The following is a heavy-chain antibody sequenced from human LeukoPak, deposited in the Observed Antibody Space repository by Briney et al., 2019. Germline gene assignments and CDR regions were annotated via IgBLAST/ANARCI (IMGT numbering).Heavy chain of an antibody. CDR3: ARDQGKYSHGQLDY. Sequence: GGSLRLSCAASGFTFSSYEMTWVRQAPGKGLEYISYISNSGHNVYYADSVKGRFTISRDNAKSSLCLQVDSLRAEDTAVYYCARDQGKYSHGQLDYWGQGILVTVSA. D-gene: IGHD5-18*01. J-gene: IGHJ4*02. CDR2: ISNSGHNV. V-gene: IGHV3-48*03. CDR1: GFTFSSYE.